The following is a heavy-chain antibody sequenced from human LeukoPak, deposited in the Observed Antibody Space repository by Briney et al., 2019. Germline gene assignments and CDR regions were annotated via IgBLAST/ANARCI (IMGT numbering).Heavy chain of an antibody. Sequence: GGSLRLSCAASGFTFSSYSMNWVRQAPGKGLEWVSYISSSSSTIYYADSVKGRFTISRDNAKNSLYLQVNSLRDEDTAVYYCARDSSSWFQGADYWGQGTLVTVSS. CDR1: GFTFSSYS. D-gene: IGHD6-13*01. CDR2: ISSSSSTI. CDR3: ARDSSSWFQGADY. J-gene: IGHJ4*02. V-gene: IGHV3-48*02.